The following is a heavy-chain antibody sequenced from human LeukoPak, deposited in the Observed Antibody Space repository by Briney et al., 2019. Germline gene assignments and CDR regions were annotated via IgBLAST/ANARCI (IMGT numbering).Heavy chain of an antibody. J-gene: IGHJ5*02. V-gene: IGHV3-7*03. CDR1: GFTFSNYW. CDR3: AKDRGDGYHSPFDP. CDR2: IKQDGSEK. D-gene: IGHD5-24*01. Sequence: GGSLRLSCVASGFTFSNYWMSWVRQAPGKGLEWVANIKQDGSEKFYVDSVKGRFTISRDNAKNSLYVQMNSLRAEDTAVYYCAKDRGDGYHSPFDPWGQGTLVTVSS.